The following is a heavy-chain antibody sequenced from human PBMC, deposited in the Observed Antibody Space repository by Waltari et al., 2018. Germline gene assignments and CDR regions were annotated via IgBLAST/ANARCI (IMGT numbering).Heavy chain of an antibody. Sequence: QVQLQESGPGLVKPSETLSLTCTVSGGSISSYSWSWIRQPPGKGLEWIGYIYDSGSTNYHPSRRSRVTISVDTSKNQFSLKLSAVTAADTAVYYCARVFGYDSSGHFDYWGQGTLVTVSS. CDR3: ARVFGYDSSGHFDY. D-gene: IGHD3-22*01. J-gene: IGHJ4*02. CDR2: IYDSGST. V-gene: IGHV4-59*01. CDR1: GGSISSYS.